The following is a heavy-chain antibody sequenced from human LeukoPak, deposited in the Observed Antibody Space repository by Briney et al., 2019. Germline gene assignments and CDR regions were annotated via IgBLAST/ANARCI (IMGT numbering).Heavy chain of an antibody. CDR3: AKDTSVFHYDILTGYSPFDY. D-gene: IGHD3-9*01. CDR1: GFTFSSYG. J-gene: IGHJ4*02. V-gene: IGHV3-30*18. Sequence: PGGSLRLSCAASGFTFSSYGMHWVRQAPGKGLEWVAVISYDGSNKYYADSVKGRFTISRDNSKNTLYLQMNSLRAEDTAVYYCAKDTSVFHYDILTGYSPFDYWGQGTLVTVSS. CDR2: ISYDGSNK.